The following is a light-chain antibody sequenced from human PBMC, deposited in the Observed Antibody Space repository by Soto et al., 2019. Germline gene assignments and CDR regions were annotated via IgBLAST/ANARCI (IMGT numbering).Light chain of an antibody. CDR1: QSVSSN. V-gene: IGKV3-15*01. J-gene: IGKJ5*01. CDR2: DAS. CDR3: QQYIKWPIT. Sequence: EIVMTQSPGTLAVSPGERATLSCRASQSVSSNLAWYQQKPGQAPRLLISDASTRATGIPARFSGSGSGTEFTLTVSSLQSEDFEVYYCQQYIKWPITFGQGTRLEIK.